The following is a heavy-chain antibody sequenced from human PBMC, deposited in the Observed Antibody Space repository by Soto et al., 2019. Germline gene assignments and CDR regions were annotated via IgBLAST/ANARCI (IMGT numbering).Heavy chain of an antibody. D-gene: IGHD4-4*01. CDR1: GFTFTDYT. J-gene: IGHJ6*02. CDR3: ARETDYKRKGYYNSGMDV. CDR2: ISWDGGST. Sequence: PGGSLRLSCATSGFTFTDYTIHWVRQAPGKGLEWISFISWDGGSTYYADSVKGRFAISRDNSKNSLYLEMNSLRSEDTASYYCARETDYKRKGYYNSGMDVWGQGTTVTVSS. V-gene: IGHV3-43*01.